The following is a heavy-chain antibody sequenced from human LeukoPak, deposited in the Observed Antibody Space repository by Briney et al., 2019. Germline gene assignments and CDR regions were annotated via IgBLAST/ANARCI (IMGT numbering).Heavy chain of an antibody. CDR2: INHSGST. J-gene: IGHJ6*02. Sequence: SETLSLTCAVYGGSFSGYYWSWIRQPPGKGLEWIGEINHSGSTNYNPSLKSRVTISVDTSKNQISLKLSSVTAADTAVYYCARLVRGGYDRRNYYYYGMDVWGQGTTVTVSS. V-gene: IGHV4-34*01. D-gene: IGHD5-12*01. CDR3: ARLVRGGYDRRNYYYYGMDV. CDR1: GGSFSGYY.